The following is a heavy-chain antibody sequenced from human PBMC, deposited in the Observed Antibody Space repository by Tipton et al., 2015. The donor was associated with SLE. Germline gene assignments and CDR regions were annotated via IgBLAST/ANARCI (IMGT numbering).Heavy chain of an antibody. J-gene: IGHJ4*02. CDR1: GGSISSSSYY. D-gene: IGHD4-17*01. Sequence: TLSLTCTVSGGSISSSSYYWGWIRQPPGKGLEWIGSIYYSVSTYYNPSLKSRVTISVDKSKNQFSLKLSSVTVADTAVYYCAKDYNHDNADYNWGQGTLVIVSS. V-gene: IGHV4-39*07. CDR2: IYYSVST. CDR3: AKDYNHDNADYN.